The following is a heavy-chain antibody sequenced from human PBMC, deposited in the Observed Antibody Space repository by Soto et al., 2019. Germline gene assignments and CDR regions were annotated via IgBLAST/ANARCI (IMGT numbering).Heavy chain of an antibody. CDR2: INHSGST. V-gene: IGHV4-34*01. J-gene: IGHJ5*02. D-gene: IGHD3-10*01. Sequence: PSETLSLTCAVYGGSFSGYYWSWIRQPPGKGLEWIGEINHSGSTNYNPSLKSRVTISVDTSKNQFSLKLSSVTAADTAVYYCASSIWFGETSWFDPWGQGTLVTVSS. CDR3: ASSIWFGETSWFDP. CDR1: GGSFSGYY.